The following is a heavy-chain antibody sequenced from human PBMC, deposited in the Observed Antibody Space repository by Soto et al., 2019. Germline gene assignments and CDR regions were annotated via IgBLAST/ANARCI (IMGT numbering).Heavy chain of an antibody. Sequence: SETLSLTCTVSGGSISSGGYYWSWIRQHPGKGLEWIGYIYYSGSTYYNPSLKSRVTISVDTSKNQFSLKLSSVTAADTAVYYCARGSGVMPDGRSYFDYWGQGTLVTVSS. CDR2: IYYSGST. CDR1: GGSISSGGYY. D-gene: IGHD3-16*01. V-gene: IGHV4-31*03. J-gene: IGHJ4*02. CDR3: ARGSGVMPDGRSYFDY.